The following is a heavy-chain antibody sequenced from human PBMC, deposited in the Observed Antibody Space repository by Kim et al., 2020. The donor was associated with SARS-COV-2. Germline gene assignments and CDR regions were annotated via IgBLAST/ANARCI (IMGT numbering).Heavy chain of an antibody. Sequence: GGSLRLSCAASGFTFSSYGMHWVRQAPGKGLEWVAVISYDGSNKYYADSVKGRFTISRDNSKNTLYLQMNSLRAEDTAVYYCARDFRVAAASYGMDVCGQGTTVTVSS. V-gene: IGHV3-33*05. D-gene: IGHD6-13*01. J-gene: IGHJ6*02. CDR2: ISYDGSNK. CDR1: GFTFSSYG. CDR3: ARDFRVAAASYGMDV.